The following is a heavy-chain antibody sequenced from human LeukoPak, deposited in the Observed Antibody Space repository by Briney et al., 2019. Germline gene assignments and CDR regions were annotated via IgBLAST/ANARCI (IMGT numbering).Heavy chain of an antibody. D-gene: IGHD5/OR15-5a*01. CDR2: INHSGST. V-gene: IGHV4-34*01. Sequence: SETLSLTCAVYGGSFSGYYWSWIRQPPGKGLEWIGEINHSGSTNYNPSLKSRVTISVDTSKNQFSLKLSSVTAADTAVYYCARKNRVYPFDYWGQGTLVTVSS. CDR3: ARKNRVYPFDY. CDR1: GGSFSGYY. J-gene: IGHJ4*02.